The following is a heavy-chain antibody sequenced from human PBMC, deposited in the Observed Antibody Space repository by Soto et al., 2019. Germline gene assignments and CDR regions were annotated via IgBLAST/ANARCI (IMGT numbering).Heavy chain of an antibody. J-gene: IGHJ6*02. V-gene: IGHV3-30-3*01. CDR1: GFTFSSYA. D-gene: IGHD2-2*02. Sequence: GGSLRLSCAASGFTFSSYAMNWVRQAPGKGLEGVALISIVGGNKYYADSGKGRFTISRDNSKNTLYLQMNSLRAEDTAVYYCARDLCSSTSCYIYYGMDVWGQGTTVTVSS. CDR3: ARDLCSSTSCYIYYGMDV. CDR2: ISIVGGNK.